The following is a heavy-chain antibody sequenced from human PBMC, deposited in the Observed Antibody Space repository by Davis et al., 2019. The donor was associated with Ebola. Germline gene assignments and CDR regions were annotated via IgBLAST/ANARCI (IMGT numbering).Heavy chain of an antibody. D-gene: IGHD2-15*01. J-gene: IGHJ4*02. V-gene: IGHV3-23*01. CDR1: GFTFSNYD. CDR2: ISTNEGHT. CDR3: ARYCHYTDCSYFDY. Sequence: GESLKISCAASGFTFSNYDMSWVRHVPGKGLEWVSTISTNEGHTPYSDSVKGRFTISRDNSKNTLYLQINSLRAEDTATYYCARYCHYTDCSYFDYWGQGTMVAVSS.